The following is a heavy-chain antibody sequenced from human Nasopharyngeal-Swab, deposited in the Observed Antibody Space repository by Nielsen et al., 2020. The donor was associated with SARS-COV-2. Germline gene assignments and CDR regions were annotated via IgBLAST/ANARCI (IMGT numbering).Heavy chain of an antibody. J-gene: IGHJ4*02. CDR2: IKSKTDDGTT. Sequence: GESLKISCAASGFTFSNAWMSWVRQAPGKGLEWVGRIKSKTDDGTTDYAAPVKGRFTILRDDSKNTLYLQMNSLKTEDTAVYYCTTSGSYVRYWGQGTLVTVSS. CDR1: GFTFSNAW. V-gene: IGHV3-15*01. CDR3: TTSGSYVRY. D-gene: IGHD1-26*01.